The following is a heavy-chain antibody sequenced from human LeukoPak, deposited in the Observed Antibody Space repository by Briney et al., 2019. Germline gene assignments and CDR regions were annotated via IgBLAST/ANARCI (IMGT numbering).Heavy chain of an antibody. CDR3: ARDTRGSRYFDL. CDR1: GGSISSYY. V-gene: IGHV4-59*01. Sequence: PSETLSLTCTVSGGSISSYYWSWIRQPPGKGLEWIGYIYYSGSTNYNPSLKSRVTISVDTSKNQFSLKLSSVTAADTAVYYCARDTRGSRYFDLWGRGTLVTVSS. CDR2: IYYSGST. D-gene: IGHD1-26*01. J-gene: IGHJ2*01.